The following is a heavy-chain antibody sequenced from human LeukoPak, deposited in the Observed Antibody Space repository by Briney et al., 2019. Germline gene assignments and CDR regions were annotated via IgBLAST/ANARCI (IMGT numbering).Heavy chain of an antibody. V-gene: IGHV4-4*02. CDR3: VRLVGGDIDY. CDR2: IFYSGST. D-gene: IGHD5-12*01. CDR1: GGSISSSNW. J-gene: IGHJ4*02. Sequence: SETLSLTCAVSGGSISSSNWWSWVRQPPGKGLEWIGNIFYSGSTYYNPSLKSRVTISVDTSKNQFSLKLSSVTAADTAVYFCVRLVGGDIDYWGQGTLVTVSS.